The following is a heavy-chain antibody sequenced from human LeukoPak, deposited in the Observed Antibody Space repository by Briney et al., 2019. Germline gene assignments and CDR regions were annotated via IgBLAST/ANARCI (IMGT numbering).Heavy chain of an antibody. CDR2: IKQDGSEK. D-gene: IGHD2-15*01. Sequence: PGGSLRLSCAASGFTFSSYWMSWVRQAPGKGLKWVANIKQDGSEKYYVDSVKGRFTISRDNAKNSLYLQMNSLRAEDTAVYYCARDHVVVVVAATHWFDPWGQGTLVTVSS. CDR1: GFTFSSYW. V-gene: IGHV3-7*01. CDR3: ARDHVVVVVAATHWFDP. J-gene: IGHJ5*02.